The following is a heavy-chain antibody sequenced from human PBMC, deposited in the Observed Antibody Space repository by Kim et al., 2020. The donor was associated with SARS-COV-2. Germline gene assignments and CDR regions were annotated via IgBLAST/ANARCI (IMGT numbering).Heavy chain of an antibody. CDR2: P. D-gene: IGHD3-10*01. Sequence: PTYAQGVTGRFVFSLDTSVSTAYLQISGLKAEDTAVYFCAKESGRDYYFDDWGQGTLVTVSS. V-gene: IGHV7-4-1*02. CDR3: AKESGRDYYFDD. J-gene: IGHJ4*02.